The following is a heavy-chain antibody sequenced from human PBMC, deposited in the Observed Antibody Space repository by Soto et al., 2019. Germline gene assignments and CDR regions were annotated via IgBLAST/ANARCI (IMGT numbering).Heavy chain of an antibody. D-gene: IGHD6-19*01. CDR3: ARLSGAWFHTETTPEY. V-gene: IGHV1-69*01. CDR1: GGTFSNFA. Sequence: QVQLVQSGAEVKRPGSSVKVSCRASGGTFSNFAINWIRQAPGQGLEWMGGIVPVFGKTQYAQKFQGRVTITADESTTTAYMELSSLRSEDTAVYYCARLSGAWFHTETTPEYWGQGTLVSVSS. CDR2: IVPVFGKT. J-gene: IGHJ4*02.